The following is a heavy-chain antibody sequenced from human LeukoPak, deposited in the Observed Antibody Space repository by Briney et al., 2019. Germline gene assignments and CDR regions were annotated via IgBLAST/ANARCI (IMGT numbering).Heavy chain of an antibody. CDR1: GFTFSSHG. J-gene: IGHJ5*02. CDR3: AKDDNYIRFLS. Sequence: GGSLRLSCAASGFTFSSHGMNWVRQAPGKGLEWVSGISGSGGNTYYANSVKGRFTISRDNSKNTLYLQMNSLRAEDTAVYYCAKDDNYIRFLSWGQGTLVTVSS. V-gene: IGHV3-23*01. CDR2: ISGSGGNT. D-gene: IGHD3-16*01.